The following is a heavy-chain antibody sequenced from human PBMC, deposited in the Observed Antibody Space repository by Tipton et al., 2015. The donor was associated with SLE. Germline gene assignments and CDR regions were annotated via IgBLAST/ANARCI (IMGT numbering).Heavy chain of an antibody. J-gene: IGHJ6*02. CDR1: GFTFSSYG. CDR3: AGTAYYYYGMDV. V-gene: IGHV3-30*02. Sequence: SGFTFSSYGMHWVRQAPGKGLEWVAFIRYDGSNKYYADSVKGRFTISRDNAKNSLYLQMNSLRAEDTAVYYCAGTAYYYYGMDVWGQGTTVTVSS. D-gene: IGHD1-1*01. CDR2: IRYDGSNK.